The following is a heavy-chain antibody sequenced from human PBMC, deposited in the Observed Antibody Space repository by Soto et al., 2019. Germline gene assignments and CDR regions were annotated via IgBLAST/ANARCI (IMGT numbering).Heavy chain of an antibody. CDR1: GFTFSSYA. CDR2: ISGSGGST. CDR3: AKGKLGRYVRYYYMDV. Sequence: GGSLRLSCAASGFTFSSYAMSWVRQAPGKGLEWVSAISGSGGSTYYADSVKGRFTISRDNSKNTLYLQMNSLRAEDTAVYYCAKGKLGRYVRYYYMDVWGKGTTVTVSS. D-gene: IGHD1-1*01. J-gene: IGHJ6*03. V-gene: IGHV3-23*01.